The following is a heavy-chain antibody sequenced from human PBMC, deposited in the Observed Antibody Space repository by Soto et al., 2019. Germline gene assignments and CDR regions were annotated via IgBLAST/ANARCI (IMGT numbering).Heavy chain of an antibody. CDR3: ARDLGYSEDRGVSSVYYYYYGMDV. Sequence: QVQLQESGPGLVKPSQTLSLTCTVSGGSISSGGYYWSWIRQHPGKGLEWIGYIYYSGSTYYNPSLKSRVTISVDTSKNQFSLKLSSVTAADTAVYYCARDLGYSEDRGVSSVYYYYYGMDVWGQGTTVTVSS. CDR1: GGSISSGGYY. V-gene: IGHV4-31*03. CDR2: IYYSGST. J-gene: IGHJ6*02. D-gene: IGHD5-18*01.